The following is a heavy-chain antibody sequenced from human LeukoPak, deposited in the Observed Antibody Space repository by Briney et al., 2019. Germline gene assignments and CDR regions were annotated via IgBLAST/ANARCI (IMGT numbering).Heavy chain of an antibody. D-gene: IGHD1-26*01. J-gene: IGHJ4*02. CDR1: GFTFSRYS. CDR3: ARVPYSDNYHFDY. Sequence: PGGSLRLSCAASGFTFSRYSMNWVRQTPRKGLEWVSSISTGSSYIYYADSVKGRFTISRDNAKSSLYLQMNSLRAEDTAVYYCARVPYSDNYHFDYWGQGTLVTVSS. V-gene: IGHV3-21*01. CDR2: ISTGSSYI.